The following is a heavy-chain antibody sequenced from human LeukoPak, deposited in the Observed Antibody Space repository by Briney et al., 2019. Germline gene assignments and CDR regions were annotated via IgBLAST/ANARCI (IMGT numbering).Heavy chain of an antibody. CDR3: AKDRLVRGNSGFDY. CDR2: ISGSGGST. J-gene: IGHJ4*02. CDR1: GFTFSSYA. Sequence: GGSLRLSGAASGFTFSSYAMGWVRQAPGKGLEWVSAISGSGGSTYYADSVKGRFTISRDNSKNTLYLQMNSLRAEDTAVYYCAKDRLVRGNSGFDYWGQGTLVTVSS. D-gene: IGHD4-23*01. V-gene: IGHV3-23*01.